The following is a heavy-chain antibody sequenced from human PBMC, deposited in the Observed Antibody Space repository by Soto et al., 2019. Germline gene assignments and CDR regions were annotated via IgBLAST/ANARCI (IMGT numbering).Heavy chain of an antibody. CDR2: FYHSGST. D-gene: IGHD3-22*01. J-gene: IGHJ4*02. CDR3: ARSLFSTYYYDSSGYSVPDNFDY. V-gene: IGHV4-30-4*01. Sequence: PSETLSLTCTVSGGSISSGDYYWNWIRQPPGKGLEWIGYFYHSGSTYYKPSLKSRFTISVDTSKNHFSLKFSSLTAADTVVYYCARSLFSTYYYDSSGYSVPDNFDYWGQGTLVTVSS. CDR1: GGSISSGDYY.